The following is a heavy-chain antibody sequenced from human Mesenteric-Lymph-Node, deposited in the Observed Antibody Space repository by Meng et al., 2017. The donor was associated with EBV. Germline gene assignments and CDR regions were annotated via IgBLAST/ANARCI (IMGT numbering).Heavy chain of an antibody. Sequence: HGQRQESGPGLVKPSQTLSLTCTVSGGSISSGGFYWSWIRQHPGKGLEWIGYIYYSGSTYYNPSLRSRVAISIDTSKNQFSLKLTSVTAADTAVYFCARTNYGDYNWFDPWGQGTLVTVSS. V-gene: IGHV4-31*03. D-gene: IGHD4-17*01. CDR3: ARTNYGDYNWFDP. CDR2: IYYSGST. J-gene: IGHJ5*02. CDR1: GGSISSGGFY.